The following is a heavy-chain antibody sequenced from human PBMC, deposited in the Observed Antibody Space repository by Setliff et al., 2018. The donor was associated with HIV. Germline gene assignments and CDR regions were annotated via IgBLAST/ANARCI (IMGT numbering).Heavy chain of an antibody. D-gene: IGHD6-6*01. CDR2: IFHSGDT. Sequence: KSSETLSLTCSVSGVSVGSGDYYWHWIRQHPEKALEWIGYIFHSGDTYYNPSLKSRISMSVDTSKNQSSLELTSLTAADTAVYYCATRPRIAARPFDYWGQGMLVTVSS. CDR1: GVSVGSGDYY. V-gene: IGHV4-31*03. CDR3: ATRPRIAARPFDY. J-gene: IGHJ4*02.